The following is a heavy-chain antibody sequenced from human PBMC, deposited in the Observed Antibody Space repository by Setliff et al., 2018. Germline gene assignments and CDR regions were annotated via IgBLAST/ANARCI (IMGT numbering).Heavy chain of an antibody. CDR1: GYTFTSHY. Sequence: ASVKVSCKASGYTFTSHYMHWVRQAPGLGLEWMGTINPSSGRTSYAQKFQGWVTMTRDTSISTAYMELSRLRSDDTAVYYCAREYYYDSHAFDIWGQGTMVTVSS. V-gene: IGHV1-2*04. J-gene: IGHJ3*02. D-gene: IGHD3-22*01. CDR2: INPSSGRT. CDR3: AREYYYDSHAFDI.